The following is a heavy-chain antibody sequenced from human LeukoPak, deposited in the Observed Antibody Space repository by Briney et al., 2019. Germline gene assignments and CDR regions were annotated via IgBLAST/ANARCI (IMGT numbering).Heavy chain of an antibody. J-gene: IGHJ4*02. Sequence: GGSLRLSCAASGFTFSSYAMFWVRQAPGKGLQYVSAISSNGDYTYYAKSVKGRFTISRDNSKNTLFLQMGSLRVEDMAAYYCSRGGSSSSSPGDYWGQGTLVTVSS. V-gene: IGHV3-64*01. CDR3: SRGGSSSSSPGDY. CDR2: ISSNGDYT. CDR1: GFTFSSYA. D-gene: IGHD6-6*01.